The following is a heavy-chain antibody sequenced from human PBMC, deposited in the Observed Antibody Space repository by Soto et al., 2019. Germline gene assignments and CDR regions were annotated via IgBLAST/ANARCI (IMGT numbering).Heavy chain of an antibody. CDR2: INAGNGNT. V-gene: IGHV1-3*01. CDR3: ARVGSRWLDCCDP. Sequence: QVQLVQSGAEVKKPGASVKVSCKASGYTVTSYAMHWVRQAPGQRLEWMGWINAGNGNTKYSQKFQGRVNITRDTSANTAYMERSSLRSEDTAGYYCARVGSRWLDCCDPWGKGTLVIVSS. J-gene: IGHJ5*02. D-gene: IGHD5-12*01. CDR1: GYTVTSYA.